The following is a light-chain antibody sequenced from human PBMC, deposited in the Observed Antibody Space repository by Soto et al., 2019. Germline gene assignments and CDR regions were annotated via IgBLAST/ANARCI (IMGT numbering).Light chain of an antibody. J-gene: IGLJ3*02. CDR2: LEQSGSY. Sequence: QSVLTQSSSASASLGSSVKLTCTLSSGHSSYIIASHQQQPGKAPRFLMKLEQSGSYNKGSGLPDRFSGTRSGADRYLTISNMRYEDEADYYCETWDTNTWVFGGGTKLTVL. CDR3: ETWDTNTWV. CDR1: SGHSSYI. V-gene: IGLV4-60*02.